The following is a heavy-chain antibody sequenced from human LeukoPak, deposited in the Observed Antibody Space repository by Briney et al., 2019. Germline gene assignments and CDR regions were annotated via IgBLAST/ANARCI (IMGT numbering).Heavy chain of an antibody. CDR2: IYYSGST. V-gene: IGHV4-39*01. Sequence: SETLSLTCTVSGGSISSSGYYWGWIRQPPGKGLQWIGSIYYSGSTYYNPSLKSRVTISVDTSKNQFSLKLSSVTAADTAMYYCARRGVVRRVISHFDYWGQGTLVTVSS. CDR1: GGSISSSGYY. CDR3: ARRGVVRRVISHFDY. J-gene: IGHJ4*02. D-gene: IGHD3-10*01.